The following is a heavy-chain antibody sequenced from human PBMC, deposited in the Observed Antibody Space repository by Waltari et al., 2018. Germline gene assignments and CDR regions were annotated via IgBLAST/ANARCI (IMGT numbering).Heavy chain of an antibody. CDR1: GFRFGNYA. CDR2: IRVSGDRI. Sequence: ELQLLESGGGFVQPGGSLRLLCAASGFRFGNYAMTWVRQAPGKGVEGVSGIRVSGDRIYYADSGKGRFTISRDNSKNTLTLQVNSLRGEDTAVYYCARLNDDHDFQALDFWGQGTLVTVSS. J-gene: IGHJ4*02. V-gene: IGHV3-23*01. CDR3: ARLNDDHDFQALDF. D-gene: IGHD1-1*01.